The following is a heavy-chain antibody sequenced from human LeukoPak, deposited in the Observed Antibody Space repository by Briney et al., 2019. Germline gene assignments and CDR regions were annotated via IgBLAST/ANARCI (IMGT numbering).Heavy chain of an antibody. Sequence: SETLSLTCTVSGGSISSYYWSWIRQPPGKGLEWIGYIYYSGSTNYNPSLKSRVTMSLDTSRNQFSLKLSSVTAADTAVYYCARSDDSSNDPFDYWGQGTLVTVSS. CDR1: GGSISSYY. D-gene: IGHD3-22*01. V-gene: IGHV4-59*08. CDR2: IYYSGST. J-gene: IGHJ4*02. CDR3: ARSDDSSNDPFDY.